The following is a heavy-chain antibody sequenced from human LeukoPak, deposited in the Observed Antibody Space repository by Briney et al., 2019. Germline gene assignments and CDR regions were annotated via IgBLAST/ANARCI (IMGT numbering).Heavy chain of an antibody. CDR1: GGSISSYY. V-gene: IGHV4-4*09. Sequence: KPSETLSLTCTVSGGSISSYYWSWIRQPPGKGLEWIGYIYTSGSTNYNPSLKSRVTISVDTSKNQFSLKLSSVTAADTAVYYCARHLGKSSDNYDALDIWGQGTMVTVSS. D-gene: IGHD4/OR15-4a*01. J-gene: IGHJ3*02. CDR3: ARHLGKSSDNYDALDI. CDR2: IYTSGST.